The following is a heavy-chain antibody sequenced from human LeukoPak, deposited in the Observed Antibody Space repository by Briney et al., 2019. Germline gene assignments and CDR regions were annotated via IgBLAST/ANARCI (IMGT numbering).Heavy chain of an antibody. V-gene: IGHV3-30*14. J-gene: IGHJ4*02. Sequence: PGGSLRLSCAASGFTFSSYALHWVRQAPGMGLEWVATISFDGSNKYYADSVKGRFTISRDNSKNTLYLQMSSLRAEDTAVYYCARSDRITMIRGAPQSPDYWGQGTLVTVSS. CDR3: ARSDRITMIRGAPQSPDY. D-gene: IGHD3-10*01. CDR1: GFTFSSYA. CDR2: ISFDGSNK.